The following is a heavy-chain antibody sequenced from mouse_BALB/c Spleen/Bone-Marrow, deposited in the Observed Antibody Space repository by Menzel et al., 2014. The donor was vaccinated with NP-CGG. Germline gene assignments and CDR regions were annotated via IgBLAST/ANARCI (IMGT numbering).Heavy chain of an antibody. V-gene: IGHV1-5*01. J-gene: IGHJ4*01. Sequence: EVHLVESGTVLARPGASVKMSCKASGYSFTSYWMHWVKQRPGQGLEWIGAIYPGNSDTSYNQKFKGKAKLTAVTSASTASMEPSSLTNEDSAVYYCTRRWLLHGFYAMDYWGQGTSVTVSS. CDR3: TRRWLLHGFYAMDY. CDR2: IYPGNSDT. CDR1: GYSFTSYW. D-gene: IGHD2-3*01.